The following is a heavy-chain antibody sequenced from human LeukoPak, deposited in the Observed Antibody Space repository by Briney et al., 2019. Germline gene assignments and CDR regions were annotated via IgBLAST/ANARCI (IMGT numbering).Heavy chain of an antibody. CDR2: VSKTGNT. CDR3: ARRGAPSKFYYFDS. CDR1: GASLTTHY. J-gene: IGHJ4*02. Sequence: PSETLSLTCTVSGASLTTHYWAWIRQPPGKGLEWIGFVSKTGNTNYNASLKSRVTISADTSKNTFSLKLSSLTAAHTAVYFCARRGAPSKFYYFDSWGQGTLVTVSS. D-gene: IGHD1-26*01. V-gene: IGHV4-59*08.